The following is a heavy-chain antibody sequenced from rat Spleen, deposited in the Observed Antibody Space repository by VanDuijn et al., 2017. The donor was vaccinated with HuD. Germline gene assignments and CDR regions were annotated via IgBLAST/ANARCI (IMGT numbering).Heavy chain of an antibody. D-gene: IGHD1-12*02. CDR3: ARHGRDYDGTYYPSWFAY. V-gene: IGHV3-3*01. Sequence: EVQLQESGPGLVKPSQSLSLTCSVTGHAITSSYRWNWIRKFPGNKLEWLGYINNAGSTNYNPSLKSRISITRDTSKNQFFLQVNSVTTEDTATYYCARHGRDYDGTYYPSWFAYWGQGTLVTVSS. J-gene: IGHJ3*01. CDR2: INNAGST. CDR1: GHAITSSYR.